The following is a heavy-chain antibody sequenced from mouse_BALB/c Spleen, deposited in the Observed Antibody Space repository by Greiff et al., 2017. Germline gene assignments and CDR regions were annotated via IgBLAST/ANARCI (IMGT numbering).Heavy chain of an antibody. CDR1: GYTFTDYY. CDR3: ARGGTVDY. CDR2: IYPGSGNT. J-gene: IGHJ2*01. D-gene: IGHD3-3*01. Sequence: QVQLQQPGAELARPGASVKLSCKASGYTFTDYYINWVKQRTGQGLEWIGEIYPGSGNTYYNEKFKGKATLTADKSSSTAYMQLSSLTSEDSAVYFCARGGTVDYWGQGTTLTVSS. V-gene: IGHV1-77*01.